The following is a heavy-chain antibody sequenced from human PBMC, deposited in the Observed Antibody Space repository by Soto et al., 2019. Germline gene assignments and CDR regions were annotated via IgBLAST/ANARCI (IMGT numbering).Heavy chain of an antibody. J-gene: IGHJ4*02. Sequence: SETLSLTCAVSGGSISSGGYSWSWIRQPPGKGLEWIGYMYHSGSTYYNPSLKSRVTISIDRSKNQFSLKLSSVTAADTAVYYCARGYGRNFDYWGQGTLVTVSS. CDR2: MYHSGST. CDR1: GGSISSGGYS. V-gene: IGHV4-30-2*01. D-gene: IGHD5-18*01. CDR3: ARGYGRNFDY.